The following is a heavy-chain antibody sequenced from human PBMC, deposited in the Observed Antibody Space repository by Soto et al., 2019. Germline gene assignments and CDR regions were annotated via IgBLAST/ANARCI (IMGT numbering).Heavy chain of an antibody. V-gene: IGHV1-3*01. D-gene: IGHD3-22*01. J-gene: IGHJ4*02. CDR2: INAGNGNT. CDR3: ARPLYYYDSSGPLDY. Sequence: ASVKVSCKASGYTFTSYAMHWVRQAPGQRLEWMGWINAGNGNTKYSQKFQGRVTITRDTSASTAYMELSSLRSEDTAVYYCARPLYYYDSSGPLDYWGQGTLVTVSS. CDR1: GYTFTSYA.